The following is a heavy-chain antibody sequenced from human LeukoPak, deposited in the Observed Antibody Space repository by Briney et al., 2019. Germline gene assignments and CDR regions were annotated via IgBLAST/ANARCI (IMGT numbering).Heavy chain of an antibody. D-gene: IGHD6-13*01. CDR1: GFTFSRYG. Sequence: PGGSLRLSCAASGFTFSRYGMHWVRQAPGKGLEWVAVISYDENNKYYADSVKGRFTISRDNSKNTLYLQMNSLRAEDTAVYYCAKDGKARRGSTWDFDYWGQGTLVTVSS. CDR2: ISYDENNK. V-gene: IGHV3-30*18. J-gene: IGHJ4*02. CDR3: AKDGKARRGSTWDFDY.